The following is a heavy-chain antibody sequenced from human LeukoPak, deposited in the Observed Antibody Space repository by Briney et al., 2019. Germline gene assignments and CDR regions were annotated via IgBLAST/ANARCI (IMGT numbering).Heavy chain of an antibody. Sequence: ASVKVSCKASGYTFTSYYMHWVRQAPGQGLEWMGIINPSGGSTSYAQKFQGRVTMTRDTSTSTVYMELSSLRPEDTAVYYCARDGGIVGYFDYWGQGTLVTVSS. J-gene: IGHJ4*02. CDR1: GYTFTSYY. V-gene: IGHV1-46*01. D-gene: IGHD1-26*01. CDR2: INPSGGST. CDR3: ARDGGIVGYFDY.